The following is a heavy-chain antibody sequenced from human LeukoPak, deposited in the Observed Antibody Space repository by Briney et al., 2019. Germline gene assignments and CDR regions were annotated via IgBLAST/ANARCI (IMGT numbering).Heavy chain of an antibody. J-gene: IGHJ3*02. V-gene: IGHV3-9*03. D-gene: IGHD3-16*01. Sequence: GGSLRLSCAASGFTFDDYAMHWVRQAPGKGLEWVSGISWNSGSIGYADSVKGRFTISRDNAKNSLYLQMNSLRAEDMALYYCAKEGRRLGGPPDAFDIWGQGTMVTVSS. CDR1: GFTFDDYA. CDR3: AKEGRRLGGPPDAFDI. CDR2: ISWNSGSI.